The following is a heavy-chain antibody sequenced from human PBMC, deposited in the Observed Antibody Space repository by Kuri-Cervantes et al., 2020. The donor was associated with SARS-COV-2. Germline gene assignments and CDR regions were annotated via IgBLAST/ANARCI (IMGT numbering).Heavy chain of an antibody. CDR1: GGSFSGYY. CDR3: ARGKEIVATIDAFVY. J-gene: IGHJ4*02. D-gene: IGHD5-12*01. Sequence: SQTLALTCAVYGGSFSGYYWSWIRQPPGKGLEWIGEINHSGNTNYNPSLKSRVTISVDTSKNQFSLKLSSVTAADTAVYYCARGKEIVATIDAFVYWGQGTLVTVSS. V-gene: IGHV4-34*01. CDR2: INHSGNT.